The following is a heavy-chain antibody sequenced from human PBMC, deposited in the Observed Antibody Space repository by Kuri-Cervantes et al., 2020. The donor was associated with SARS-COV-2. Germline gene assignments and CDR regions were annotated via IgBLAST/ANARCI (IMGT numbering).Heavy chain of an antibody. D-gene: IGHD5-24*01. J-gene: IGHJ1*01. Sequence: GGSLRLSCAASGFTFSSYDMHWVRQAPGKGLEWVAVISYDGSNKYYADSVKGRFTISRDNSKNTLYLQMNSLRAEDTAVYYCAKDHRDGYNAEYFQHWGQGTLVTVSS. CDR3: AKDHRDGYNAEYFQH. CDR1: GFTFSSYD. V-gene: IGHV3-30*18. CDR2: ISYDGSNK.